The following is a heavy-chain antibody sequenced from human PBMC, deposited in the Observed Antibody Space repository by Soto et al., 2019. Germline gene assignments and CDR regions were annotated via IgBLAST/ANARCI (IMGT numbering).Heavy chain of an antibody. CDR2: ISAYNGNT. V-gene: IGHV1-18*01. J-gene: IGHJ6*02. Sequence: ASVKVSFKASGYTFTSYGISWVRQAPGQGLEWMGWISAYNGNTNYAQKLQGRVTMTTDTSTSTAYMELRSLRSDDTAVYYCARDVVTRWYYYYYGMDVWGQGTPVTVSS. CDR3: ARDVVTRWYYYYYGMDV. CDR1: GYTFTSYG. D-gene: IGHD2-15*01.